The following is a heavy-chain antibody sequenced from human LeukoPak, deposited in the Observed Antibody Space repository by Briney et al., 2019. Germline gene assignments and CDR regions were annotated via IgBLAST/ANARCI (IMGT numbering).Heavy chain of an antibody. D-gene: IGHD6-19*01. J-gene: IGHJ5*02. CDR1: GFTFTSSA. V-gene: IGHV1-58*02. Sequence: ASVQVSCKASGFTFTSSAMQWVRLARGQRLEWIGWIVVGSGNTNYAQKFQERVTITRDMSTSTAYMELSSLRSEDTAVYYCAADSTNSSGWYPIPWGQGTLVTVSS. CDR3: AADSTNSSGWYPIP. CDR2: IVVGSGNT.